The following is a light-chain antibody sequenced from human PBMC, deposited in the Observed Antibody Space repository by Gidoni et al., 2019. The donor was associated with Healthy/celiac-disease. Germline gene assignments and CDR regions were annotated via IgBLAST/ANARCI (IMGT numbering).Light chain of an antibody. CDR2: GAS. CDR3: QQYKNWPLYT. Sequence: EIVMPQSTATLSVSPGERATLSCRASQSVSSNLAWYQQKPGHAPRLLIYGASTRSTGIPARFSGSGSGTEFTLTISSLQSEDFAVYYCQQYKNWPLYTFGQGTKLEIK. V-gene: IGKV3-15*01. CDR1: QSVSSN. J-gene: IGKJ2*01.